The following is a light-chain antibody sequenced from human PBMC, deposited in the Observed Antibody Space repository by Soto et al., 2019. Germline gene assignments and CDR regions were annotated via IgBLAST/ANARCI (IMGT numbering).Light chain of an antibody. CDR1: QVISNY. Sequence: DIQMTQSPSSLSASVGDRVTITCQASQVISNYLNRYQQKPGKAPKLLIYDASNLETGVPSRFSGSGSGTDFTFTISSLQPEDIASYYCQQYHSLPFTFGPGTKVDIK. J-gene: IGKJ3*01. CDR2: DAS. CDR3: QQYHSLPFT. V-gene: IGKV1-33*01.